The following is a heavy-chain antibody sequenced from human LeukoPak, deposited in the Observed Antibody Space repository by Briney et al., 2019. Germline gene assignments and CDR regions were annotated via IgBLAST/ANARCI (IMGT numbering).Heavy chain of an antibody. CDR1: GFTFDDYA. CDR3: AKDEGSYPGGD. CDR2: ISWNSGSI. D-gene: IGHD3-16*02. Sequence: PGRSLRLSCAASGFTFDDYAMHWVRQAPGKGLEWVSGISWNSGSIGYADSVKGRFTISRDNAKNSLYLQMNSLRAEDTAVYYCAKDEGSYPGGDWGQGTLVTVSS. V-gene: IGHV3-9*01. J-gene: IGHJ4*02.